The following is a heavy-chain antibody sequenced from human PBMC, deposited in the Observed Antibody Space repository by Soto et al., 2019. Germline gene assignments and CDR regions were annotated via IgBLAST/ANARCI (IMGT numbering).Heavy chain of an antibody. CDR2: ISAYNGNT. J-gene: IGHJ4*02. CDR3: ARDLDYDFWSGYFSPIDY. CDR1: GYTFTSYG. D-gene: IGHD3-3*01. V-gene: IGHV1-18*01. Sequence: GASVKVSCKASGYTFTSYGISWVRQAPGQGLEWMGWISAYNGNTNYAQKLQGRVTMTTDTSTSTAYMELRSLRSDDTAVYYCARDLDYDFWSGYFSPIDYWGQGTLVTVSS.